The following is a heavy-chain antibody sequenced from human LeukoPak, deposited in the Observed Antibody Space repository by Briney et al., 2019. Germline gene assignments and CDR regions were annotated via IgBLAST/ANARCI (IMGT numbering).Heavy chain of an antibody. D-gene: IGHD3-10*01. V-gene: IGHV5-51*01. J-gene: IGHJ4*02. Sequence: GASLKISCKGSGYSFTSYWIGWVRQLPGKGLEWMGIIYPGDSDTRYSPSFQGQVTISADKSISTAYLQWSSLKASDTAMYYCASLRVVRGVILRFDYWGQGTLVTVSS. CDR2: IYPGDSDT. CDR1: GYSFTSYW. CDR3: ASLRVVRGVILRFDY.